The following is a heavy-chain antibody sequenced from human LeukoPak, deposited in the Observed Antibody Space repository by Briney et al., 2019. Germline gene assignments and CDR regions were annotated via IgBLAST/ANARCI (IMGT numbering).Heavy chain of an antibody. V-gene: IGHV4-39*07. CDR1: GGSISSSSYY. Sequence: SETLSLTCTVSGGSISSSSYYWGWIRQPPGKGLEWIGSIYYSGSTYYNPSLKSRVTISVDTSKNQFSLKLSSVTAADTAVYYCARAFWSGYYRNFGRPPNWFDPWGQGTLVTVSS. CDR3: ARAFWSGYYRNFGRPPNWFDP. D-gene: IGHD3-3*01. J-gene: IGHJ5*02. CDR2: IYYSGST.